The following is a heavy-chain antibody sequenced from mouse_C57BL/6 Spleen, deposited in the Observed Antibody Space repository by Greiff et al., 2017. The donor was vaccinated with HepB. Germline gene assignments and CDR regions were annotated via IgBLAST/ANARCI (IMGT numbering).Heavy chain of an antibody. CDR2: INYDGSST. Sequence: EVKLVESEGGLVQPGSSMKLSCTASGFTFSDYYMAWVRQVPEKGLEWVANINYDGSSTYYLDSLKSRFIISRDNAKNILYLQMSSLKSEDTATYYCARVSYDGYDEELLFDYWGQGTTLTVSS. CDR3: ARVSYDGYDEELLFDY. V-gene: IGHV5-16*01. J-gene: IGHJ2*01. CDR1: GFTFSDYY. D-gene: IGHD2-3*01.